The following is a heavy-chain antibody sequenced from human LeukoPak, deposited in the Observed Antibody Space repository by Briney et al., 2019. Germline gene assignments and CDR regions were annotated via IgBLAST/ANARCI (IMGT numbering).Heavy chain of an antibody. V-gene: IGHV3-7*01. CDR1: GFTFSHYW. Sequence: GGSLRLSCAASGFTFSHYWMTWVRQAPGKGLEWVANINQDGSEKYYVDSVKGRFTISRDNAKNSLYLQMNSLRAEDTAVYYCARGRSALDVWGQGTMVTVSS. CDR3: ARGRSALDV. CDR2: INQDGSEK. J-gene: IGHJ3*01.